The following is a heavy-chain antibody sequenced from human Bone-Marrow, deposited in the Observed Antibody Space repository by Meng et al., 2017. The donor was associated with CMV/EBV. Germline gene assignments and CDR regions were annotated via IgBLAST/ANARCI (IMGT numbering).Heavy chain of an antibody. J-gene: IGHJ5*02. CDR2: INPNSGDT. V-gene: IGHV1-2*02. Sequence: QVELVQAGDELTKPWASVKVSCKASGDTCTDYYMHWGRQAPGQGLEWMGCINPNSGDTNYAQKFQGRVTMTRDTSISTAYMELSRLRSDDTAVYYCTRDAHLTTVTPNWFDPWGQGTLVTVSS. CDR1: GDTCTDYY. CDR3: TRDAHLTTVTPNWFDP. D-gene: IGHD4-17*01.